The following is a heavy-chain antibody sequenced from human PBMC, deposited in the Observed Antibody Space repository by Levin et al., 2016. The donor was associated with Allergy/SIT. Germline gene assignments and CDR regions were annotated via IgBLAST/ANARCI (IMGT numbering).Heavy chain of an antibody. V-gene: IGHV2-26*01. Sequence: WIRQPPGKALEWLAHIFSNDEKSYSTSLKSRLTISKDTSKSQVVLTMTNMDPVDTATYYCARLPGTYYDFWSGYYNPSLVYYGMDVWGQGTTVTVSS. CDR2: IFSNDEK. CDR3: ARLPGTYYDFWSGYYNPSLVYYGMDV. D-gene: IGHD3-3*01. J-gene: IGHJ6*02.